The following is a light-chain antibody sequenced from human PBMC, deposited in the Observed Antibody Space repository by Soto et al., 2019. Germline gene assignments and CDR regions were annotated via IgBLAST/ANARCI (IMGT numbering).Light chain of an antibody. Sequence: DIQLTQSPSSLSASVGDRFTITCRVSQGISSYLNWYQQKPGKAPKLLIYDASNLETGVPSRFSGSGSGTDFTFTISSLQPEDIATYYCQQYDNLPALTFGGGTKVDIK. V-gene: IGKV1-33*01. J-gene: IGKJ4*01. CDR3: QQYDNLPALT. CDR1: QGISSY. CDR2: DAS.